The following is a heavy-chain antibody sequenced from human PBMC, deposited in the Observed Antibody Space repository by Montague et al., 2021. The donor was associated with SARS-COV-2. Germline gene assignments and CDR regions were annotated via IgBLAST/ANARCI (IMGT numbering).Heavy chain of an antibody. V-gene: IGHV4-39*01. CDR2: VYYSGST. D-gene: IGHD3-16*02. CDR3: ARLGFVELWLNLGWFDP. J-gene: IGHJ5*02. CDR1: GDSIRSSGYY. Sequence: SETLSLTCSVSGDSIRSSGYYWGWIRQPPGKGLEWIGTVYYSGSTNYNPSLKSRVTMHVDTSKNQFSLELRSVTAAATAVYYWARLGFVELWLNLGWFDPWGQGTLVTVSS.